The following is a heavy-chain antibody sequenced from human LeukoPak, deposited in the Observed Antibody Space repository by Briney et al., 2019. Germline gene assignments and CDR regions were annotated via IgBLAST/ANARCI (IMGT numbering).Heavy chain of an antibody. Sequence: PSETLSLTCNVSGGSISSHYRSWIRQPPGQGLEWVGYIHYSGDTNYNPSLKSRITISVDTSKNQISLKLSSVPAADTAVYYCARGGWSLDYWGQGTLVTVSS. CDR1: GGSISSHY. D-gene: IGHD6-19*01. CDR2: IHYSGDT. V-gene: IGHV4-59*11. J-gene: IGHJ4*02. CDR3: ARGGWSLDY.